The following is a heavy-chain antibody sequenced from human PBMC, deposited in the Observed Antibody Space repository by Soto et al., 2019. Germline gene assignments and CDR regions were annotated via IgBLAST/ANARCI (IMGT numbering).Heavy chain of an antibody. D-gene: IGHD2-2*01. CDR1: GYIFTSYY. V-gene: IGHV1-46*01. CDR2: INPSGGST. J-gene: IGHJ6*03. Sequence: ASVKVSCKASGYIFTSYYMHWVRQAPGQGLEWMGIINPSGGSTSYAQKFQGRVTMTCDTSTSTVYMELSSLSSEDTAVYYCASIFLGFVVVPAAINYYYYYMDVWGKGTTVTVSS. CDR3: ASIFLGFVVVPAAINYYYYYMDV.